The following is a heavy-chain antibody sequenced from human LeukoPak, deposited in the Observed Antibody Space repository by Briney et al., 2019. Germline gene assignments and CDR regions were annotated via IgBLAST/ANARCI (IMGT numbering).Heavy chain of an antibody. D-gene: IGHD4-17*01. J-gene: IGHJ3*02. CDR2: ISYDGSNK. Sequence: WGSLRLSCAASGFTFSSYAMHWVRQAPGKGLEWVAVISYDGSNKYYADSVKGRFTISRDNSKNTLYLQMNSLRAEDTAVYYCARVLNDYGVKEGAFDIWGQGTMVTVSS. V-gene: IGHV3-30*14. CDR1: GFTFSSYA. CDR3: ARVLNDYGVKEGAFDI.